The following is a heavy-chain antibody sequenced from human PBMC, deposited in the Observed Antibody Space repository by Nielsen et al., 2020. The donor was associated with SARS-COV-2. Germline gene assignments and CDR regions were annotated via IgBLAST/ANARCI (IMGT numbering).Heavy chain of an antibody. V-gene: IGHV3-53*01. CDR2: IYSGGST. CDR3: ASEGMDV. CDR1: GFTVSSNY. J-gene: IGHJ6*02. Sequence: GESLKISCAASGFTVSSNYMSWVHQAPGKGLEWVSVIYSGGSTYYADSVKGRFTISRDNSKNTLYLQMNSLRAEDTAVYYCASEGMDVWGQGTTVTVSS.